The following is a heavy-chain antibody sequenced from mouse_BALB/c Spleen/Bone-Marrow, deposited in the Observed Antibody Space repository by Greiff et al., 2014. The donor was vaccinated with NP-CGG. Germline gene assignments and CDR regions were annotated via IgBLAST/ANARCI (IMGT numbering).Heavy chain of an antibody. D-gene: IGHD2-3*01. Sequence: VQLQQSGPQLVKPGALVKISCKASGYTFTSYDINWVKQRPGQGLEWIGWIYPGDGSTKYNEKFKGKATLTADRSSSTAYMQLSSLTSENSAVYFCARSDDGFPYSLDSWGQGTTLTVSS. CDR2: IYPGDGST. V-gene: IGHV1S56*01. CDR1: GYTFTSYD. J-gene: IGHJ2*01. CDR3: ARSDDGFPYSLDS.